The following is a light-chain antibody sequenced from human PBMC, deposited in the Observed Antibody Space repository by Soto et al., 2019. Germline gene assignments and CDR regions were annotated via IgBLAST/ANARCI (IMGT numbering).Light chain of an antibody. J-gene: IGKJ3*01. Sequence: EVVMTQLPATLSVSPGERVSLSCRASQSVADKLAWYQQKPGQAPRLLIYAASTRAAGIPTRFSGSGSGTDFTITISRLQSEHFEIYICQNYNLSFGPGTKVEIK. V-gene: IGKV3-15*01. CDR2: AAS. CDR1: QSVADK. CDR3: QNYNLS.